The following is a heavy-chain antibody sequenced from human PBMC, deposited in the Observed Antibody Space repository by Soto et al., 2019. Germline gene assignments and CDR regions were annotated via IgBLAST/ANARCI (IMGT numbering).Heavy chain of an antibody. CDR1: GGSFSGYY. J-gene: IGHJ4*02. V-gene: IGHV4-34*01. D-gene: IGHD6-19*01. CDR2: INHSGST. Sequence: QVQLQQWGAGLLKPSETLSLTCAVYGGSFSGYYWSWIRQPPGKGLEWIGKINHSGSTNYNPSLKSRVTISVDTSKNQFSLKLSSVTAADTAVYYCASANIAVADYWGQGTLVPVSS. CDR3: ASANIAVADY.